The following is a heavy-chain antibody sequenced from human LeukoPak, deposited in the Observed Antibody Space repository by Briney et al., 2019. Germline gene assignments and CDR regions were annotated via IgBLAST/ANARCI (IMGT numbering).Heavy chain of an antibody. CDR3: ATGGIAAALDH. J-gene: IGHJ4*02. V-gene: IGHV3-30*02. CDR1: GFTFSGYG. Sequence: GGSLRLSCAASGFTFSGYGMHWVRQAPGQGREWVAFIRSDGSNKYYADSVKGRYIVSRDNSKNTLYLLMNSLRSEDTAVYYCATGGIAAALDHWGQGTLVTVSS. D-gene: IGHD6-13*01. CDR2: IRSDGSNK.